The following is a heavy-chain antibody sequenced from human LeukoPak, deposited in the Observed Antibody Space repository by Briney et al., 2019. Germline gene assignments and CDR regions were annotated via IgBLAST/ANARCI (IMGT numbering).Heavy chain of an antibody. J-gene: IGHJ4*02. CDR3: AKQLGYCSDGSCYFPY. Sequence: PGRSLRLSCAASGFTFSSYGMHWVRQAPGKGLEWVAVISYDGSNKYYADSVKGRFTISRDNSKNTLYLQMNSLRAEDTAVYYCAKQLGYCSDGSCYFPYWGQGTLVTVSS. CDR2: ISYDGSNK. CDR1: GFTFSSYG. D-gene: IGHD2-15*01. V-gene: IGHV3-30*18.